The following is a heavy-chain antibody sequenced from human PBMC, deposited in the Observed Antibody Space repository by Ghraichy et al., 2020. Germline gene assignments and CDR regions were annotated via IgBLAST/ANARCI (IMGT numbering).Heavy chain of an antibody. CDR1: GFSFSDYS. V-gene: IGHV3-7*03. CDR3: ARDRDYRDGSRYYDALDF. D-gene: IGHD3-22*01. J-gene: IGHJ3*01. Sequence: GGSLRLSCAVSGFSFSDYSMTWVRQAPGKGLEWVANINQDGTEVKYVDSVKGRFTISRYNAKSSLHLQINSLRGEDAAVYYCARDRDYRDGSRYYDALDFWGQGTVVTVSS. CDR2: INQDGTEV.